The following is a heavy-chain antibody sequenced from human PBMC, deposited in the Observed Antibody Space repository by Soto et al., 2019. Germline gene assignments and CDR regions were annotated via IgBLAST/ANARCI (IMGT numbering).Heavy chain of an antibody. J-gene: IGHJ4*02. Sequence: QITLKESGPTLVKPTQTLTLTCSFSGFSLTTDGVGVGWVRQPPGEALEWLALIYWDDDERYSPSLKTRLTITKDPSKNQVVLIMTNMPPVDTATYYCAHSRNLITEDAQVGDFDYWGQGTLVTVSS. V-gene: IGHV2-5*02. D-gene: IGHD3-10*01. CDR3: AHSRNLITEDAQVGDFDY. CDR2: IYWDDDE. CDR1: GFSLTTDGVG.